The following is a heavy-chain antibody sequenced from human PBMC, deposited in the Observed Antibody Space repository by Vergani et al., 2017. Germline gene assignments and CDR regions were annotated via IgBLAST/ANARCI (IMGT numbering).Heavy chain of an antibody. D-gene: IGHD2-15*01. CDR1: GYIFKNYY. V-gene: IGHV1-46*02. Sequence: QVQLVQSGAAVKKPGASAKVSCTASGYIFKNYYMHWLRLAPGQGFQWMGVVNFVTGAATSPQKFEGRITMTRDTSTATFYMDLSSLKYEDTAIYYCAISRGYCTSGSCRPYYFDLWGQGTLVTVSS. J-gene: IGHJ4*02. CDR2: VNFVTGAA. CDR3: AISRGYCTSGSCRPYYFDL.